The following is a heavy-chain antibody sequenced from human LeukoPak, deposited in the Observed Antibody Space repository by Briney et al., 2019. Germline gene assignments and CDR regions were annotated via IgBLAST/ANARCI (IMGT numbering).Heavy chain of an antibody. CDR1: GYTFTGYY. CDR2: INPNSGVT. D-gene: IGHD3-22*01. J-gene: IGHJ5*02. CDR3: ARSLTYYYDSSGGSWFDP. V-gene: IGHV1-2*02. Sequence: ASVKVSCKASGYTFTGYYMHWVRQAPGQGREWMGWINPNSGVTNYAQKFQCRVTMTRDTSISTAYMELSRLRSDDTAVYYCARSLTYYYDSSGGSWFDPWGQGTLVTVSS.